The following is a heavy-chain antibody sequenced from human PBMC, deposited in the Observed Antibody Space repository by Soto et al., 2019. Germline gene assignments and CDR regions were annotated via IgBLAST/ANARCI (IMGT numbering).Heavy chain of an antibody. D-gene: IGHD3-10*01. V-gene: IGHV4-34*02. J-gene: IGHJ6*02. CDR3: ARGQLVWYGDLTPYHRDMDV. Sequence: QVQLQQWGAGLLRPSETLSLTCAFYGGSFDDFYWSWVRQSPGKGLEWDGEISHDGGTNYSPSLARRVSISVDTSKNQFSLHLRSVTAADTGLYYCARGQLVWYGDLTPYHRDMDVWGQGTTVTVSS. CDR2: ISHDGGT. CDR1: GGSFDDFY.